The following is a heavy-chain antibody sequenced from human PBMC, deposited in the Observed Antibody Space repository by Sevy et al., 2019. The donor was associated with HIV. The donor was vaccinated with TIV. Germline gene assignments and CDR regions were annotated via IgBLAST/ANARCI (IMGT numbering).Heavy chain of an antibody. V-gene: IGHV1-2*02. CDR3: ARRVGSLSY. CDR2: INPNSGGT. Sequence: ASVKVSCKASGYTFSGYYMHWVRQAPGQGLEWMGWINPNSGGTNYAQNFQGRVTMTRDASISTGYMELSSLRSDDTAVYYCARRVGSLSYWGQGTLVTVSS. D-gene: IGHD5-12*01. J-gene: IGHJ4*02. CDR1: GYTFSGYY.